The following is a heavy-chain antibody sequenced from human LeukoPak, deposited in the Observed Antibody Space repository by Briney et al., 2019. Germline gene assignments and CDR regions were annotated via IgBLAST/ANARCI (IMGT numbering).Heavy chain of an antibody. D-gene: IGHD2/OR15-2a*01. Sequence: GGSLRLSCAASGFTVSNNYMSWVRQAPGRGLEWVSAISNNGGRTDYADSVKGRFTISRDNSKSTLYLHMDSLRADDTAVYYCARDEDTSALSEYWGQGTLVTVSS. V-gene: IGHV3-53*01. CDR3: ARDEDTSALSEY. CDR2: ISNNGGRT. CDR1: GFTVSNNY. J-gene: IGHJ4*02.